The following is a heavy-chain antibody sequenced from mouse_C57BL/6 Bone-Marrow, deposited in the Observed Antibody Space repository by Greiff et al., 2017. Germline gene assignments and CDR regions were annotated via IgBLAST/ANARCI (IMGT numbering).Heavy chain of an antibody. J-gene: IGHJ4*01. CDR1: GFTIKDDY. CDR2: IDPENGDP. D-gene: IGHD2-14*01. V-gene: IGHV14-4*01. CDR3: TTYYYGYDGAMDY. Sequence: VQLQQSGAELVRPGASVTLSCTASGFTIKDDYMHWVKQRPEQSLEWIGWIDPENGDPEYDSKFQGKATIPADKSSNTAYLQLSSLTSEDTAVYYCTTYYYGYDGAMDYRGQGTSVNVSS.